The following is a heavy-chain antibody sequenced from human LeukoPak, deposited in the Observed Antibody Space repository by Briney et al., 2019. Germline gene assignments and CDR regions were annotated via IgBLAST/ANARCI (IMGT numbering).Heavy chain of an antibody. Sequence: SETLSLTCAVYGGSFGGYYWSWIRQPPGKGLEWIGEINHSGSTNYNPSLKSRVTISVDTSKNQFSLKLSSVTAADTAVYYCARGRVRGVIPSHLRYFDLWGRGTLVTVSS. CDR3: ARGRVRGVIPSHLRYFDL. CDR1: GGSFGGYY. D-gene: IGHD3-10*01. V-gene: IGHV4-34*01. CDR2: INHSGST. J-gene: IGHJ2*01.